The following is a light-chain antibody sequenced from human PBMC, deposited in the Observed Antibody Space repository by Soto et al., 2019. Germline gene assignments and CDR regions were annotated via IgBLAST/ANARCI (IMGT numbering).Light chain of an antibody. V-gene: IGKV3-15*01. CDR2: GAS. CDR1: QSVSGSY. CDR3: QQYNDRLWT. Sequence: EIVWTQSPGTLSLSPGDRATLSCRASQSVSGSYLAWYQQKPGQAPRLLIYGASTGATAIPPRFSGRGSGTEFTLTITSLQSEDFAVYYCQQYNDRLWTFGQRTMVDI. J-gene: IGKJ1*01.